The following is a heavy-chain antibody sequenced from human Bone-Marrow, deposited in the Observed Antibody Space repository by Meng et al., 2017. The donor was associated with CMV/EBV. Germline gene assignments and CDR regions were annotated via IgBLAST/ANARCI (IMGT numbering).Heavy chain of an antibody. D-gene: IGHD6-19*01. Sequence: GESLKISCAASGVTFSDYYMSWIRQAPGKGLEWVSYISSSGSTIYYADSVKGRFTISRDNAKNSLYLQMNSLRAEDTAVYYCARHVKIFLVAGPYFDYWGQGTLVTVSS. CDR2: ISSSGSTI. V-gene: IGHV3-11*01. CDR3: ARHVKIFLVAGPYFDY. CDR1: GVTFSDYY. J-gene: IGHJ4*02.